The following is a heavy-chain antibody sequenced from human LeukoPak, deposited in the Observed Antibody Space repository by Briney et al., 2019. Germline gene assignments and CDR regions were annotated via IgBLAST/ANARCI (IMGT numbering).Heavy chain of an antibody. V-gene: IGHV3-7*03. Sequence: GGTLRLSCAASGFMFSSNWMSWVRLAPGKGLEWVANIKEDGTETYYVDSVKGRFTISRDNAKNSLYLQMNSLRVEDTAVYYCAKEGRSLQTYWGQGTLVTVSS. D-gene: IGHD5-24*01. J-gene: IGHJ4*02. CDR1: GFMFSSNW. CDR2: IKEDGTET. CDR3: AKEGRSLQTY.